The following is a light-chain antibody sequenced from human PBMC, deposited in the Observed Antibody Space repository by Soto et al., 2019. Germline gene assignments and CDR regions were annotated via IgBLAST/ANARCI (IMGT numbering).Light chain of an antibody. CDR1: QSVSSD. CDR3: QHRHN. J-gene: IGKJ3*01. CDR2: DTS. V-gene: IGKV3-11*01. Sequence: EIVLTQSPATLSLSPGERATLSCRASQSVSSDFAWYQQKPGQAPRLLIYDTSNRATAIPARFSGSGSGTDFPLTISSLEPEDFAVYYCQHRHNFGPGTKVDIK.